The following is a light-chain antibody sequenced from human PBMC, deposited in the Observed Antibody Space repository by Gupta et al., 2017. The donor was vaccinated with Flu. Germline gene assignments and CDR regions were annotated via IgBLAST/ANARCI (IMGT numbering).Light chain of an antibody. CDR3: SSYTSSSTLT. V-gene: IGLV2-14*01. Sequence: QSALTQPASVSGSPGQSITISCTGTSSDVGGYNYVSWYHQHPGKAPKLMIYEVSNRPSGVSNRFSGSQSGDTASLTISGLQAEDEADYFFSSYTSSSTLTFGTGTKVTVL. J-gene: IGLJ1*01. CDR1: SSDVGGYNY. CDR2: EVS.